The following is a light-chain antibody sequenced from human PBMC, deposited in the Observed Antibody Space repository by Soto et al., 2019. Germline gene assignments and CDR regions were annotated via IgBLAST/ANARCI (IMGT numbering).Light chain of an antibody. J-gene: IGKJ2*01. CDR2: DAS. V-gene: IGKV3-11*01. CDR1: QSVSTY. CDR3: QQRANWPPV. Sequence: EIVLTQSPATLSLSPGERATLSCRASQSVSTYLSWYRQKPGQAPRLLIYDASNRAAGIPARFSGSGSGTDFTLTISSLEPEDFAVYYCQQRANWPPVFGEGTKLEIK.